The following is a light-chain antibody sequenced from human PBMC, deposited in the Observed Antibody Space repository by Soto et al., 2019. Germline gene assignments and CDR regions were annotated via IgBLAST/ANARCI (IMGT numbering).Light chain of an antibody. CDR3: SSYTSSSTPYV. J-gene: IGLJ1*01. Sequence: QSALTQPASVSGSPGQSMTISCTGTSSDVGGYNYVSWYQQHPVKAPKLMIYDVTNRPSGVSDRFPGSKSGNTASLTISGLQAEDEADYYCSSYTSSSTPYVFGTGTKVTVL. CDR2: DVT. V-gene: IGLV2-14*01. CDR1: SSDVGGYNY.